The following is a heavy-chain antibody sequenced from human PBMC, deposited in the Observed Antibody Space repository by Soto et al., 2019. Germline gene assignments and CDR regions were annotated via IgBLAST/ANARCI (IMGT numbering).Heavy chain of an antibody. CDR3: ARVRTDIVVVVASPYYYGMDV. Sequence: SETLSLTCTVSGGSISSYYWSWIRQPAGKGLEWIGRIYTSGSTNYNPSLKSRVTMSVDTSKNQFSLKLSSVTAADTAVYYCARVRTDIVVVVASPYYYGMDVWGQGTTVTVSS. J-gene: IGHJ6*02. CDR2: IYTSGST. CDR1: GGSISSYY. D-gene: IGHD2-15*01. V-gene: IGHV4-4*07.